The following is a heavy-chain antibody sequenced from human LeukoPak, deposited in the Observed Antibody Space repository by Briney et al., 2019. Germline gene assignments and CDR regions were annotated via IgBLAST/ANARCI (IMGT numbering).Heavy chain of an antibody. Sequence: SQTLSLTCAISGDSVSSAWSWIRQSPSRGLEWLGRTYYSSKWYTDYAVPVKGRVSINPDTSKNQLSLQLSSVTPEDTAVYYCARGWLRSGFDLWGQGTLVTVSS. CDR1: GDSVSSA. CDR3: ARGWLRSGFDL. V-gene: IGHV6-1*01. D-gene: IGHD5-12*01. CDR2: TYYSSKWYT. J-gene: IGHJ4*02.